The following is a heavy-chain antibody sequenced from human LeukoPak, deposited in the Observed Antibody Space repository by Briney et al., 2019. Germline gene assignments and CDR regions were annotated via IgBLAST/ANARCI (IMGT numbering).Heavy chain of an antibody. CDR3: ARDLDWFDP. V-gene: IGHV6-1*01. CDR2: TYYRSKWYN. J-gene: IGHJ5*02. CDR1: GDSVSSNSAD. Sequence: SQTLSLTCAISGDSVSSNSADWNWITQSPSRGLEWLGRTYYRSKWYNNYAVSVKSRITINPDTSKNQFSLQLNSVTPKDTAVYYCARDLDWFDPWGQGTLVTVSS.